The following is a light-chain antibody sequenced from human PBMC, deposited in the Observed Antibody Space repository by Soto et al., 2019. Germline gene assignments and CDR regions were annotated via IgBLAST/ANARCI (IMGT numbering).Light chain of an antibody. CDR1: SSNIGNNY. V-gene: IGLV1-51*01. Sequence: QSVLTQPPSVSAAPGQKVTISCSGSSSNIGNNYVSWYQHLPGTAPKLLIYDNDKRPSGIPDRFSGSRSGTSATLGITGLQTGDEADYDCGTWDSSLSAGVVFGGGTKLTVL. CDR2: DND. J-gene: IGLJ2*01. CDR3: GTWDSSLSAGVV.